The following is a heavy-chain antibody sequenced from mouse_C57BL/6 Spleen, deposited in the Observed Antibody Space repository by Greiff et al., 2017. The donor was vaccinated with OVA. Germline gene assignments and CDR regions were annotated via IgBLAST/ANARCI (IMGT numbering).Heavy chain of an antibody. D-gene: IGHD1-1*01. V-gene: IGHV5-17*01. CDR1: GFTFSDYG. CDR3: ERNDGSSYGDTMDY. CDR2: ISSGSSTI. J-gene: IGHJ4*01. Sequence: EVQLVESGGGLVKPGGSLKLSCAASGFTFSDYGLHWVRQAPEKGLEWVAYISSGSSTIYYADTVKGRFTISRDNAKNTLFLQMTRLRSEDTAMYYWERNDGSSYGDTMDYWGQGSSDTVSS.